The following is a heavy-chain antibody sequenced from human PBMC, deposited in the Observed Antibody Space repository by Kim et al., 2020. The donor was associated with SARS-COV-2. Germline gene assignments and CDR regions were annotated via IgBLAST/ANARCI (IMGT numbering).Heavy chain of an antibody. CDR3: ARERHYFDSRGTDS. Sequence: ASVKVSCKASGYSFSYSGIVWVRQAPGQGLEWMGFISGYNGNTNFALEFQGRLTLTLDTSTNTAHMDLRSLRYDDTAVYYCARERHYFDSRGTDSWGQGTLVTVSS. D-gene: IGHD3-9*01. V-gene: IGHV1-18*01. CDR2: ISGYNGNT. J-gene: IGHJ4*02. CDR1: GYSFSYSG.